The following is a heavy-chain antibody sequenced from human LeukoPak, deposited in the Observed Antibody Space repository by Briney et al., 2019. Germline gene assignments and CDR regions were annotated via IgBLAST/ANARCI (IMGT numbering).Heavy chain of an antibody. CDR1: GGSISSSSYY. CDR3: AKDRYYYDSSGYYYFDY. D-gene: IGHD3-22*01. CDR2: ISGSGGST. V-gene: IGHV3-23*01. J-gene: IGHJ4*02. Sequence: ETLSLTCTVSGGSISSSSYYWGWIRQAPGKGLEWVSAISGSGGSTYYADSVKGRFTISRDNSKNTLYPQMNSLRAEDTAVYYCAKDRYYYDSSGYYYFDYWGQGTLVTVSS.